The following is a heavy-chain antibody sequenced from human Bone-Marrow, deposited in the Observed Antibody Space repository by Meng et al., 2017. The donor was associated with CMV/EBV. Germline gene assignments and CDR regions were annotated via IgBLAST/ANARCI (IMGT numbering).Heavy chain of an antibody. D-gene: IGHD3-22*01. CDR3: AKPYYYYSSVYFDY. CDR1: GGSVSSGSYY. CDR2: INHSGST. Sequence: SETLSLTCTVSGGSVSSGSYYWSWIRQPPGKGLEWIGEINHSGSTNYNPSLKSRVTISVDTSKNQFSLKLSSVTAADTAVYYCAKPYYYYSSVYFDYWGQGTLVTVSS. V-gene: IGHV4-39*07. J-gene: IGHJ4*02.